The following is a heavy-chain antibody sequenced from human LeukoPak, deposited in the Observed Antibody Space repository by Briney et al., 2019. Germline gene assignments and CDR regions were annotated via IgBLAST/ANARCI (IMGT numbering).Heavy chain of an antibody. J-gene: IGHJ4*02. V-gene: IGHV3-23*01. Sequence: GGSLRLSCAASGFTFSSYAMSWVRQAPGKGLEWVSAISCSGGSTYYADSVKGRFTISRDNSKNTLYLQMNSLRAEDTAVYYXXXXXXXVPAAPVFDYWGQGTLVTVSS. CDR3: XXXXXXVPAAPVFDY. CDR2: ISCSGGST. D-gene: IGHD2-2*01. CDR1: GFTFSSYA.